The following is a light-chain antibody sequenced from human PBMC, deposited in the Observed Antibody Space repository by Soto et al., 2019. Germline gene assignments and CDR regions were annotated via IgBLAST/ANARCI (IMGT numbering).Light chain of an antibody. CDR3: QQANILPQI. CDR2: SAS. J-gene: IGKJ4*01. Sequence: IEMTQSPSSVSASVGDRVTITCRASQGISSRLAWYQQKPGKAPNLLIYSASTLQSGVPYRFSGNGSGTDFTLTISILQPEDFAPYYCQQANILPQIFGGGTKVAI. CDR1: QGISSR. V-gene: IGKV1-12*01.